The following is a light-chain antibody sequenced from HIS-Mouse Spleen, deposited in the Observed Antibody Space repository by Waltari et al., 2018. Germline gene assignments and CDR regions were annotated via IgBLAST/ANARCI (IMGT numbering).Light chain of an antibody. CDR2: EDS. J-gene: IGLJ2*01. V-gene: IGLV3-10*01. CDR1: ALPKKY. CDR3: YSTDSSGNHRV. Sequence: SYELTQPPSVSVSPGQTARITCSGDALPKKYAYCYQDESGPAPVRVIYEDSKRPTGIPERFSGSSSGTMATLTISGAQVEDEADYYCYSTDSSGNHRVFGGGTKLTVL.